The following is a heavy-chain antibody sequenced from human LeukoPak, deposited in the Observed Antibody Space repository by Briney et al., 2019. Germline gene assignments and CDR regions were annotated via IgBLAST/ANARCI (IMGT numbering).Heavy chain of an antibody. CDR3: ARDPGYYGSGSYSPYYFDY. CDR1: GGSISSYY. J-gene: IGHJ4*02. CDR2: IYYSGST. D-gene: IGHD3-10*01. Sequence: SETLSLTCTVSGGSISSYYWSWIRQPPGKGLEWIGCIYYSGSTDYNPSLKSRVTISVDTSKNQFSLKLSSVTAADTAVYYCARDPGYYGSGSYSPYYFDYWGQGTLVTVSS. V-gene: IGHV4-59*12.